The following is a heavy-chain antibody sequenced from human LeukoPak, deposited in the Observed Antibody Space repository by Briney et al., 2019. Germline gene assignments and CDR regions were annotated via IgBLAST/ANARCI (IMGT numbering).Heavy chain of an antibody. Sequence: PSETLSLTCTVSGGSISSYYWSWIRQPPGKGLEWIGYIYYSGSTNYNPSLKSRVTISVDTSKNQFSLKLSSVTAADTAVYYCASPGQTSSSWCWQDWGQRTLVTVSS. D-gene: IGHD6-13*01. V-gene: IGHV4-59*01. CDR3: ASPGQTSSSWCWQD. J-gene: IGHJ4*02. CDR1: GGSISSYY. CDR2: IYYSGST.